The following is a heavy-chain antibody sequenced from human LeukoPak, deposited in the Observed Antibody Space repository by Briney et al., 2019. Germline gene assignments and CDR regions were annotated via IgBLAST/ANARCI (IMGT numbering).Heavy chain of an antibody. D-gene: IGHD5-24*01. CDR2: MNPNNGNT. Sequence: GASVKVSRKASGYTFTSYDINWVRQAPGQGLDWMGWMNPNNGNTGYAQKFQGRVTMTTNTSISTAYMELSSLRSEDAAVYYCARSDPRMATRRAASDYWGQGTLVTVSS. V-gene: IGHV1-8*01. CDR3: ARSDPRMATRRAASDY. CDR1: GYTFTSYD. J-gene: IGHJ4*02.